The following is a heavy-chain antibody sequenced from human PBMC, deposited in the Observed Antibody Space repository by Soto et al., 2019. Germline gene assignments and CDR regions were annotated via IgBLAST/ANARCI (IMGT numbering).Heavy chain of an antibody. Sequence: GASVKVSCKASGGTFSSYAISWVRQAPGQGLEWMGGIIPIFGTANYAQKFQGRVTITADESTSTAYMELSSLRSEDTAVYYCARALTMVRGVINYYYYYGMDVWRQGTTVTVSS. CDR3: ARALTMVRGVINYYYYYGMDV. J-gene: IGHJ6*02. CDR1: GGTFSSYA. D-gene: IGHD3-10*01. CDR2: IIPIFGTA. V-gene: IGHV1-69*13.